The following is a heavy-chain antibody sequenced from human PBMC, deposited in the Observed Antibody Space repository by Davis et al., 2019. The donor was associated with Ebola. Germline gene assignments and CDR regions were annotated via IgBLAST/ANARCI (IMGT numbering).Heavy chain of an antibody. CDR3: ARGGDRMALGAFFDGAFDI. Sequence: SVKVSCKTSGDTFRRHGISWVRQAPGQGLEWLGGVIPILGITNRSQKFRGRLTITADESTTTVYMELNSLRSEDTAVYYCARGGDRMALGAFFDGAFDIWGQGTMVTVSS. D-gene: IGHD5-24*01. J-gene: IGHJ3*02. CDR1: GDTFRRHG. CDR2: VIPILGIT. V-gene: IGHV1-69*10.